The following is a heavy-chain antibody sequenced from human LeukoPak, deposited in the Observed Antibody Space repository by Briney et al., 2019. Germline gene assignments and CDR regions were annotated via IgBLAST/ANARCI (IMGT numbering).Heavy chain of an antibody. CDR2: IKQDGSEK. CDR1: GFTFSSYW. D-gene: IGHD3-22*01. J-gene: IGHJ4*02. CDR3: ARDRGDYYDSSGLYYFDY. V-gene: IGHV3-7*01. Sequence: GGSLRLSCAASGFTFSSYWMSWVRQAPGKGLEWVANIKQDGSEKYYVDSVKGRFTISRDNAKNSLYLRMNSLRAEDTAVYYCARDRGDYYDSSGLYYFDYWGQGTLVTVSS.